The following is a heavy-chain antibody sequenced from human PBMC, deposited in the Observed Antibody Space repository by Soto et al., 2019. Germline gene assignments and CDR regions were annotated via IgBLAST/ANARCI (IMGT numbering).Heavy chain of an antibody. J-gene: IGHJ4*02. D-gene: IGHD2-15*01. CDR2: FDPEDGET. CDR3: ATDLLGYCSGGSCYSGYDY. V-gene: IGHV1-24*01. CDR1: GYTLTELS. Sequence: EASVKVSCKVSGYTLTELSMHWVRQAPGKGLEWMGGFDPEDGETIYAQKFQGRVTMTEDTSTDTAYMELSSLRSEDTAVYYCATDLLGYCSGGSCYSGYDYWGQGTLVTVSS.